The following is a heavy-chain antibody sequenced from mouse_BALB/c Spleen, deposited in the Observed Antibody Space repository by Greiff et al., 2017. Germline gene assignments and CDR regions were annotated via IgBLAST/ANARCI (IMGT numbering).Heavy chain of an antibody. Sequence: EVQLQQTGPELVKPGASVKISCKASGYSFTDYIMLWVKQSHGKSLEWIGNINPYYGSTSYNLKFKGKATLTVDKSSSTAYMQLNSLTSEDSAVYYCARGGRDYYGSSFYAMDYWGQGTSVTVSS. J-gene: IGHJ4*01. D-gene: IGHD1-1*01. CDR3: ARGGRDYYGSSFYAMDY. V-gene: IGHV1-39*01. CDR2: INPYYGST. CDR1: GYSFTDYI.